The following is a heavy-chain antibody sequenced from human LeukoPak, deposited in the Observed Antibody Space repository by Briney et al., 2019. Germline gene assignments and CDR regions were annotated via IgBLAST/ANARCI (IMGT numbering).Heavy chain of an antibody. CDR2: IFYSGIT. V-gene: IGHV4-59*01. J-gene: IGHJ3*01. CDR3: VRGNGFDL. Sequence: SETLSLTCTVSGASIRDYYWSWVRQTPGKGLEWIGYIFYSGITSYNPSLKSRVTISVDTSKNQFSLKLTSVTAADTALYYCVRGNGFDLWGQGTLVTVSS. CDR1: GASIRDYY.